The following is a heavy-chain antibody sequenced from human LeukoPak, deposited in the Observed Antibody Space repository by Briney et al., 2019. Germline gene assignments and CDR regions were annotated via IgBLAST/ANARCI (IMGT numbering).Heavy chain of an antibody. V-gene: IGHV1-3*03. CDR3: ARDYYGDFDY. D-gene: IGHD4-17*01. CDR2: INAGNGNT. Sequence: ASVKVSCKASRYTFTNYAMHWVRQAPGQRLEWMGWINAGNGNTKYSQEFQGRVTITRDTSASTAYMELSSLRSEDMAVYYCARDYYGDFDYWGQGTLVTVSS. J-gene: IGHJ4*02. CDR1: RYTFTNYA.